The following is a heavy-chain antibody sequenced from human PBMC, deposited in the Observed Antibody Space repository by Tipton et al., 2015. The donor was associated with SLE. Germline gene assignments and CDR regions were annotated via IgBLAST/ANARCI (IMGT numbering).Heavy chain of an antibody. CDR2: INHSGSS. V-gene: IGHV4-34*01. J-gene: IGHJ4*02. CDR1: GGSFSGYY. D-gene: IGHD5-12*01. CDR3: ARQVASFDY. Sequence: TLSLTCAVYGGSFSGYYWNWIRQPPGKGLEWIGEINHSGSSNYNPSLQSRVTISVDTSKNQFSLKLNSVTASDTAVYYCARQVASFDYWGQGTLVTVSS.